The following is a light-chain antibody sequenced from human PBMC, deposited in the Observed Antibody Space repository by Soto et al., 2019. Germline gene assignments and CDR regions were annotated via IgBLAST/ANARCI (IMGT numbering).Light chain of an antibody. CDR2: DVS. Sequence: QSVLTQPASVSGSPGRSITISCTGTSSDVGGYNYVSWYQQHPGKAPKLMIYDVSNRPSGVSNRFSGSKSGNTASLTISGLQAEEEADYYCNSYTNSSTPYVFGTGTKVTVL. CDR3: NSYTNSSTPYV. J-gene: IGLJ1*01. V-gene: IGLV2-14*01. CDR1: SSDVGGYNY.